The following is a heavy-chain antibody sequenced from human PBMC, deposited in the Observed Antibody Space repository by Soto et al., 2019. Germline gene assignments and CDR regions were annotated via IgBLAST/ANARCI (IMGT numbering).Heavy chain of an antibody. J-gene: IGHJ4*02. CDR2: IYYSGST. D-gene: IGHD3-10*01. Sequence: PSETLSLTCTVSGGSISSYYWSWIRQPPGKGLEWIGYIYYSGSTNYNPSLKSRVTISIDTSKSQFSLNLSSVTAADTAVYYCARGRVGGFDYWGQGTLVTVSS. CDR1: GGSISSYY. V-gene: IGHV4-59*01. CDR3: ARGRVGGFDY.